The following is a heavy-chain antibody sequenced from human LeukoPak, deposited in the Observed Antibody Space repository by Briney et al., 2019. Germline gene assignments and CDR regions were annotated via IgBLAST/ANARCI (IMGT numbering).Heavy chain of an antibody. CDR2: INGNGVT. CDR1: GGSIGFYF. Sequence: SETLSLTCTVSGGSIGFYFWSWIRQSAGKGLEWIGRINGNGVTNNNPSLKSRLTMSVDTSKNQFSLDLRSVTAADTSVYYCVRDELRTTYRFSWDPWGQGILVTV. V-gene: IGHV4-4*07. D-gene: IGHD3-16*02. CDR3: VRDELRTTYRFSWDP. J-gene: IGHJ5*02.